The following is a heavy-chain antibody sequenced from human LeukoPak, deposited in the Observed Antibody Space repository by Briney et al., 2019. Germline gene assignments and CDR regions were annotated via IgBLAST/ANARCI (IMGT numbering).Heavy chain of an antibody. Sequence: GGSLRLSCAASGFTFSSYSMNWVRQAPGKGLEWVSSISSSSSYIYYADSVKGRFTISRDNAKNSLYLQMNSLRAEDTAVYNCARDIIAAAGTGDYWGQGTLVTVSS. J-gene: IGHJ4*02. CDR3: ARDIIAAAGTGDY. CDR1: GFTFSSYS. CDR2: ISSSSSYI. V-gene: IGHV3-21*01. D-gene: IGHD6-13*01.